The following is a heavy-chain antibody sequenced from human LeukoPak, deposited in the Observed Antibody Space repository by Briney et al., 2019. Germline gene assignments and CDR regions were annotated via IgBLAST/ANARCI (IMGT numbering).Heavy chain of an antibody. CDR1: GHTFTGYY. J-gene: IGHJ6*02. CDR2: INPNSGGT. Sequence: GASVKVSCKASGHTFTGYYMHWVRQAPGQGLEWMGWINPNSGGTNYAQKFQGRVTMTRDTSISTAYMELSRLRSDDTAVYYCARDMLRYYYDSSGYYPDYYYGMDVWGQGTTVTVSS. CDR3: ARDMLRYYYDSSGYYPDYYYGMDV. V-gene: IGHV1-2*02. D-gene: IGHD3-22*01.